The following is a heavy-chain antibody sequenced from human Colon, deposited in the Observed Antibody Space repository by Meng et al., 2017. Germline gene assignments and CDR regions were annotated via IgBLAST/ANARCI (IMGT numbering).Heavy chain of an antibody. CDR3: ARNPVIPDARTFDF. CDR2: IHSSGNT. V-gene: IGHV4-30-4*01. Sequence: QVQLQESGPGLVKPSQTLSLTCTISNGSINCADYYWNWIRQPPGKGPEWLGYIHSSGNTYYTPSLKSRLAMSLDTSKNQFSLRLTSVTAADTAVYYCARNPVIPDARTFDFWGQGALVTVSS. J-gene: IGHJ4*02. D-gene: IGHD2-2*01. CDR1: NGSINCADYY.